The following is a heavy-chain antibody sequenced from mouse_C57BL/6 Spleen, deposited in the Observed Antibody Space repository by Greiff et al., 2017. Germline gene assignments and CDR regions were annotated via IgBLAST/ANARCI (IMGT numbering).Heavy chain of an antibody. D-gene: IGHD2-3*01. J-gene: IGHJ2*01. Sequence: EVKLMESGPELVKPGDSVKISCKASGYSFTGYFMNWVMQSHGKSLEWIGRINPYNGDTFYNQKFKGKATLTVDKSSSTAHMELRSLTSEDSAVYYCARREAYDGLDYWSQGTTLTVSS. CDR2: INPYNGDT. CDR3: ARREAYDGLDY. V-gene: IGHV1-20*01. CDR1: GYSFTGYF.